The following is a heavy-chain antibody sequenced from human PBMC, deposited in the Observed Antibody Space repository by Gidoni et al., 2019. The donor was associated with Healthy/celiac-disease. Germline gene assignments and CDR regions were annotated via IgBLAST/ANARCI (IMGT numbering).Heavy chain of an antibody. D-gene: IGHD2-15*01. V-gene: IGHV3-23*04. Sequence: EVQLVESGGSLVQPGGSLRLSCAASGFPFSSYAMGWVRQAPGKGLEWVSAISGGGGSTYYADSVKGRFTISRDNSKNTLYLQMNSLRAEDTAVYYCAKGNIVVVVAATGFEYWGQGTLVTVSS. CDR1: GFPFSSYA. CDR3: AKGNIVVVVAATGFEY. J-gene: IGHJ4*02. CDR2: ISGGGGST.